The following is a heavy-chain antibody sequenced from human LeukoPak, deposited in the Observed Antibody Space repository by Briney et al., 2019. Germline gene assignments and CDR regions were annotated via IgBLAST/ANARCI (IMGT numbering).Heavy chain of an antibody. CDR3: ARDRLAVAGFDY. V-gene: IGHV3-21*01. J-gene: IGHJ4*02. CDR2: ISSSSSYI. CDR1: GFTFSSYG. Sequence: PGGSLRLSCAASGFTFSSYGMNWVRQAPGKGLEWVSSISSSSSYIYYADSVKGRFTISRDNAKNSLYLQMNSLRAEDTAVYYCARDRLAVAGFDYWGQGTLVTVSS. D-gene: IGHD6-19*01.